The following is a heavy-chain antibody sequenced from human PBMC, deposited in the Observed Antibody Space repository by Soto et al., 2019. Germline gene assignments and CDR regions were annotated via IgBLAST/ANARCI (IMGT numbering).Heavy chain of an antibody. CDR2: INHSGST. Sequence: SETLSLTCAVCGGSFSGYYWSWIRQPPGKGLEWIGEINHSGSTNYNPSLKSRVTISVDTSKNQFSLKLSSVTAADTAVYYCARGIYDCSSTSCYYFDYWGQGTLVTVSS. D-gene: IGHD2-2*01. CDR1: GGSFSGYY. J-gene: IGHJ4*02. V-gene: IGHV4-34*01. CDR3: ARGIYDCSSTSCYYFDY.